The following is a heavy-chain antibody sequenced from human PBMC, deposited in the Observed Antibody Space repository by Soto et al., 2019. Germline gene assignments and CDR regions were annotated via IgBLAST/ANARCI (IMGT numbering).Heavy chain of an antibody. J-gene: IGHJ4*02. Sequence: EVQLLESGGGLVKTGGSLRLSCAASGFRFSNSAMSWVRQAPQKGLEWVSSISGSGGSTYYADSVKGRFTISRDNSKNTLYLQMNSLRAEDTAVYYCAKDRVVVTAFDYWGQGTLVTVSS. CDR1: GFRFSNSA. CDR2: ISGSGGST. V-gene: IGHV3-23*01. D-gene: IGHD2-21*02. CDR3: AKDRVVVTAFDY.